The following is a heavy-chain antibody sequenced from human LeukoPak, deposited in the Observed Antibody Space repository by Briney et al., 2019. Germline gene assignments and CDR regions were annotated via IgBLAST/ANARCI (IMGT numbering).Heavy chain of an antibody. CDR1: GGTFSSYA. CDR2: IIPIFGTA. Sequence: SVKVSCKASGGTFSSYAISWVRQAPGQGLEWMGGIIPIFGTANYAQKFQGRVTITADESTSTAYMELSSLRSEDTAVYYCARDPIEPPTYSSSWYYYYGMDVWGQGTTVTVSS. CDR3: ARDPIEPPTYSSSWYYYYGMDV. D-gene: IGHD6-13*01. V-gene: IGHV1-69*13. J-gene: IGHJ6*02.